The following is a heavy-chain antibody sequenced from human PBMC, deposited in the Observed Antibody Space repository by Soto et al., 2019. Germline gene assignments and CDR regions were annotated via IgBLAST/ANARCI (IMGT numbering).Heavy chain of an antibody. CDR1: GGSFSGYY. V-gene: IGHV4-34*01. CDR3: ARARRRFRALGYCSGGSCSPLDY. J-gene: IGHJ4*02. Sequence: QVQLQQGGAGLLKPSETLSLTCAVYGGSFSGYYWSWIRQPPGKGLAWIGEINHSGSTNYNPSLKSRVTISVDTSKNHFSLKLSSVTAADTAVYYCARARRRFRALGYCSGGSCSPLDYWGQGTLVTVSS. CDR2: INHSGST. D-gene: IGHD2-15*01.